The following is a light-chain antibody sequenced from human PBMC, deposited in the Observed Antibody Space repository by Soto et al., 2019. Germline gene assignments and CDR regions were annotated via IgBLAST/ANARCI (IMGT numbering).Light chain of an antibody. Sequence: QSALTQPPSASGSPGQSVAISCTGTSSDIGGYNFVSWYQQHPGKAPKLMIYDVTKRPSGVPDRFSGSKSGNTATLIVSGLQAEDEADYYCSSHGGSNNPYVFGHGTKVTVL. CDR1: SSDIGGYNF. J-gene: IGLJ1*01. V-gene: IGLV2-8*01. CDR2: DVT. CDR3: SSHGGSNNPYV.